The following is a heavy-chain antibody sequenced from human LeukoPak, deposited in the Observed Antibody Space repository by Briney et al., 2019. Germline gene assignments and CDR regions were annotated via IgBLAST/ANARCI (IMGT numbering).Heavy chain of an antibody. Sequence: GGSLRLSCAASGFPFSRYWMSWVRQAPGKGLEWVANIKQDGSEEYYVDSVKGRFTISKDNAKNSLCLLMNSLRAEDTAVYYCARGDRTASLVIFDYWGQGTLVTVSS. CDR3: ARGDRTASLVIFDY. J-gene: IGHJ4*02. CDR1: GFPFSRYW. CDR2: IKQDGSEE. V-gene: IGHV3-7*01. D-gene: IGHD3-3*02.